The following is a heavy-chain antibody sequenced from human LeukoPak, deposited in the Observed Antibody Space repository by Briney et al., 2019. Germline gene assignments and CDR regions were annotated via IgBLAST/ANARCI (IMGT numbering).Heavy chain of an antibody. J-gene: IGHJ4*02. D-gene: IGHD3-22*01. CDR2: ISYDGSNK. CDR1: GFTFSSYG. V-gene: IGHV3-30*18. Sequence: PGRSLRLSCAASGFTFSSYGMHWVRQAPGKGLEWVAVISYDGSNKYYADSVKGRFTISRDNSENTLYLQMNSLRAEDTAVYYCAKVHSGYDPRYYYDSSGYETFDYWGQGTLVTVSS. CDR3: AKVHSGYDPRYYYDSSGYETFDY.